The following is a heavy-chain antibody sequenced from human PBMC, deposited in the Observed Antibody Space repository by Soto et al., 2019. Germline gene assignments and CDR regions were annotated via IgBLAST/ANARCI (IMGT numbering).Heavy chain of an antibody. J-gene: IGHJ4*02. D-gene: IGHD3-22*01. Sequence: ASVKVSCKASGYTFTSYGISWVRQAPGQGLEWMGWISAYNGNTNYAQKLQGRVTMTTDTSTSTAYMELSSLRSDDTAVYYCARTGFPFVSNCYFDYWGQGTLVTVSS. CDR1: GYTFTSYG. CDR2: ISAYNGNT. CDR3: ARTGFPFVSNCYFDY. V-gene: IGHV1-18*01.